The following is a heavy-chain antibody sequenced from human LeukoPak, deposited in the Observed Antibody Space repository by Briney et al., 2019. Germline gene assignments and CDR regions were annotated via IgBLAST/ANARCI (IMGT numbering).Heavy chain of an antibody. CDR2: ISGSGGST. CDR1: GFIFSSYA. CDR3: AKAIYSSSRMDV. J-gene: IGHJ6*02. V-gene: IGHV3-23*01. D-gene: IGHD6-13*01. Sequence: GGSLRLSCAASGFIFSSYAMSWVRQAPGKGLEWVSAISGSGGSTYYADSVKGRFTISRDNSKNTLYLQMNSLRAEDTAVYYCAKAIYSSSRMDVWGQGTTVTVSS.